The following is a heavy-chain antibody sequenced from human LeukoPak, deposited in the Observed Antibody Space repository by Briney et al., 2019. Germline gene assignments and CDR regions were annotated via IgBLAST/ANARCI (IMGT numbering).Heavy chain of an antibody. J-gene: IGHJ5*02. CDR2: IYYSGST. D-gene: IGHD6-6*01. Sequence: PSETLSLTCTVSGGSISSYYWSWIRQPPGKGLEWIGYIYYSGSTNYNPSLKSRVTISVDTSKNQSSLKLSSVTAADTAVYYCARMYSSSSRRGFDPWGQGTLVTVSS. CDR1: GGSISSYY. CDR3: ARMYSSSSRRGFDP. V-gene: IGHV4-59*08.